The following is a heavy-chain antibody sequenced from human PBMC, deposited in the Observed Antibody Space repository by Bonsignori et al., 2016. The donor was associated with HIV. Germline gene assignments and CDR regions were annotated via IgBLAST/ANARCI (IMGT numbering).Heavy chain of an antibody. J-gene: IGHJ6*03. V-gene: IGHV3-53*01. CDR3: ARVLGHYDYYMDV. CDR2: LYSGGTT. Sequence: WIRQPPGKGLEWVSVLYSGGTTYYADSVKGRFTISRDNSKNTLYLQMNSLGDDDTAVYYCARVLGHYDYYMDVWGKGTTVTVSS. D-gene: IGHD6-13*01.